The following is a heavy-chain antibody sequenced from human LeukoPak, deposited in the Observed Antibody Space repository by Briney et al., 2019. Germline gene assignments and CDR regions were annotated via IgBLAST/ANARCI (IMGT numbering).Heavy chain of an antibody. V-gene: IGHV3-53*05. CDR3: AKVRYYDSSGYSNLDY. Sequence: GGSLRLSCAASGFTVSSNYMSWVRQAPGKGLEWISIIYSGDNTYYADSVKGRFTISRDNSKNTLYLQMNSLRAVDTAVYYCAKVRYYDSSGYSNLDYWGQGTLVTVSS. J-gene: IGHJ4*02. CDR1: GFTVSSNY. CDR2: IYSGDNT. D-gene: IGHD3-22*01.